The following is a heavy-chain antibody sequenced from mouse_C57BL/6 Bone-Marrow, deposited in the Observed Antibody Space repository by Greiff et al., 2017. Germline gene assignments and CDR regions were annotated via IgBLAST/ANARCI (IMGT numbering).Heavy chain of an antibody. J-gene: IGHJ4*01. CDR2: INRDGGST. CDR3: GRDILGGLDY. Sequence: DVKLVESGGGLVQPGESLKLSCESNEYDFPSHDMSWVRKTPGQRLELVAAINRDGGSTYYPDTMERRFILSIDNTKKTMYLQRSSLRAEDTALYYGGRDILGGLDYWGQGTSVTVSA. CDR1: EYDFPSHD. V-gene: IGHV5-2*01. D-gene: IGHD4-1*01.